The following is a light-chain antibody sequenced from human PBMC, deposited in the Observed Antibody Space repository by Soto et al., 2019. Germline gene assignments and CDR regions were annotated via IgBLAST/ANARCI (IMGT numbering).Light chain of an antibody. J-gene: IGLJ3*02. V-gene: IGLV2-14*01. CDR1: SSDVGAYDY. Sequence: QSVLTQPASVSGSPGQSMTISCTGTSSDVGAYDYVSWYQQNPGKAPKLIISEVSDRPSGVSNRFSGSKSGNTASLTISGLQAEDEADYFCSSYTTTNTLWVFGGGTQLTVL. CDR3: SSYTTTNTLWV. CDR2: EVS.